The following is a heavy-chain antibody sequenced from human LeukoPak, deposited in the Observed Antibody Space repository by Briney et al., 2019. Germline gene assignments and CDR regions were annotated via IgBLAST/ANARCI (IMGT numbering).Heavy chain of an antibody. Sequence: ASVKVSCKASGYTFTSYAMHWVRQAPGQRLEWMGWINAGNGNTKYSQKFQGRVTITRDTSASTAYMELSSLRSEDTAVYYCARDLDGTMVRGVPLNYWGQGTLVTASS. D-gene: IGHD3-10*01. CDR2: INAGNGNT. J-gene: IGHJ4*02. CDR3: ARDLDGTMVRGVPLNY. CDR1: GYTFTSYA. V-gene: IGHV1-3*01.